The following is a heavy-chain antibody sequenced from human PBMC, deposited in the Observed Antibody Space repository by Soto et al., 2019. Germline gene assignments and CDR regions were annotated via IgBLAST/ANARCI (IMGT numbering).Heavy chain of an antibody. CDR1: GGTFSSYA. Sequence: QVQLVQSGAEVKKPGSSVKVSCKASGGTFSSYAISWVRQAPGQWLEWMGGIIPIFGTANYAQKFQGRVTITADESTSTAYMELSSLRSEDTAVYYCARRDRRGTGYYYGMDVWGQGTTVTVSS. CDR2: IIPIFGTA. J-gene: IGHJ6*02. V-gene: IGHV1-69*12. D-gene: IGHD1-1*01. CDR3: ARRDRRGTGYYYGMDV.